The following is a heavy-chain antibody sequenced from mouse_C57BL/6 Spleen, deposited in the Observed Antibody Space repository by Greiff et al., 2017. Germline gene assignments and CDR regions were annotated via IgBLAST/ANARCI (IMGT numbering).Heavy chain of an antibody. J-gene: IGHJ4*01. CDR3: ARRDSFYAMDY. CDR2: IYPRSGNT. D-gene: IGHD3-3*01. CDR1: GYTFTSYG. V-gene: IGHV1-81*01. Sequence: QVQLQQSGAELARPGASVKLSCKASGYTFTSYGISWVKQRTGQGLEWIGEIYPRSGNTYYNAKFKGKATLTADKSSSTAYMELRSLTSEDSAVYFCARRDSFYAMDYWGQGTSVTVSS.